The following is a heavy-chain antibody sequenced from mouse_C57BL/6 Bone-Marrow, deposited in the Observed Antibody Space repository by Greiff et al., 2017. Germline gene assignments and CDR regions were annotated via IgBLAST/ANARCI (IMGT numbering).Heavy chain of an antibody. D-gene: IGHD4-1*01. CDR3: AKKGNWDWYFDV. CDR1: GFSLTSYG. Sequence: QVQLQQSGPGLVQPSQSLSITCTVSGFSLTSYGVHWVRQSPGKGLEWLGVIWRGGSADYNAAFMSRLSITKDNSKSQVFFKMNRLQADDTAVYYCAKKGNWDWYFDVWGTGTTVTVSS. J-gene: IGHJ1*03. CDR2: IWRGGSA. V-gene: IGHV2-5*01.